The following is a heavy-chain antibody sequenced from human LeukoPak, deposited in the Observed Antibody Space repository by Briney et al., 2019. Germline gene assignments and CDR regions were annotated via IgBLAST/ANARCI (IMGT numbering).Heavy chain of an antibody. D-gene: IGHD5-12*01. J-gene: IGHJ4*02. Sequence: GGSLRLSCAVSGFSFINYAINWVRQAPGKGLEWVSSTSGGGGDTYCADSVKGRFTISRDSSKNTLHLQMNSLRAEDTALYYCAKGRGYTAYDSLDYWGQGTLVTVSS. CDR3: AKGRGYTAYDSLDY. CDR1: GFSFINYA. V-gene: IGHV3-23*01. CDR2: TSGGGGDT.